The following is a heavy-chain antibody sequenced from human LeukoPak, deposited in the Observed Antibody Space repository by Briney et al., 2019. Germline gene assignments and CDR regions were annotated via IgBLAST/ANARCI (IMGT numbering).Heavy chain of an antibody. CDR1: GFTFSSYA. CDR2: ISGSGGST. J-gene: IGHJ4*02. Sequence: PGGSLRLSCAASGFTFSSYAMSWVRQAPGKGLEWVSAISGSGGSTYYADSVKGRFTISRDNSKNTLYLQMNSLRAEDTAVYYCAKGSHRYYYGSGTDFDYWGQGTLVTVSS. V-gene: IGHV3-23*01. D-gene: IGHD3-10*01. CDR3: AKGSHRYYYGSGTDFDY.